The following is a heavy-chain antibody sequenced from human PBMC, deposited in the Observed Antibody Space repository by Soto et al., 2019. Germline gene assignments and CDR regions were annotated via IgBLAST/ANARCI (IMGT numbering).Heavy chain of an antibody. CDR3: ARSVVP. V-gene: IGHV4-31*03. CDR1: GGSISSGGYY. D-gene: IGHD2-21*01. CDR2: IYDRGST. J-gene: IGHJ5*02. Sequence: QVQLQESGPGLVKPSQTLSLTCNVSGGSISSGGYYWSWIRQHPGKGLEWIGYIYDRGSTYYNPSLKSRVTISIDTSKNQSSQKLPSVTAADTAVEYCARSVVPCGQVTLVTVAS.